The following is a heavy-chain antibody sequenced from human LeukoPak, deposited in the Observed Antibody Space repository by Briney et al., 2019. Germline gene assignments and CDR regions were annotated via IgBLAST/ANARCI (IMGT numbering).Heavy chain of an antibody. V-gene: IGHV3-30*03. J-gene: IGHJ3*01. Sequence: GRSLSLSCAACLLTLSNYGIHWLRPAPGKGLGWVAVISYEGNNKYYADSVKDRFTIYRDNSKDPLYLQVNSLRPEDTAVYYCATFYDEYQAFDLRGQGTMVTVFS. CDR2: ISYEGNNK. D-gene: IGHD5/OR15-5a*01. CDR3: ATFYDEYQAFDL. CDR1: LLTLSNYG.